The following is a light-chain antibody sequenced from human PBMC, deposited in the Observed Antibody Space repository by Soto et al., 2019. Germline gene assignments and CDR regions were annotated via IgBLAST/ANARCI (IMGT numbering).Light chain of an antibody. V-gene: IGKV3-20*01. CDR1: QSVSSSY. J-gene: IGKJ2*01. CDR3: QQYGAQPYY. CDR2: GAS. Sequence: EVVLTQSPGMLSLSPGERATLSCRASQSVSSSYLGWYQQRPGQAPRLLMYGASRRATGIPDRFSDSGSGTDFTLTISRLEPEDFAVYYCQQYGAQPYYFGQGTKLEIK.